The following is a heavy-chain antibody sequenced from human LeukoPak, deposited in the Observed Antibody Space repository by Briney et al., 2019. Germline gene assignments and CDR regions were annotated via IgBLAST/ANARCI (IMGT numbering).Heavy chain of an antibody. CDR2: IHYSGST. D-gene: IGHD3-16*02. V-gene: IGHV4-59*12. J-gene: IGHJ4*02. CDR3: ARVSSYDYVWGSYRSTGDYFDY. Sequence: SETLSLTCTVSGGSISSYYWSWIRQSPGKGLEWIGYIHYSGSTNYNPSLKSRVTISVDKSKNQFSLKLSSVTAADTAVYYCARVSSYDYVWGSYRSTGDYFDYWGQGTLVTVSS. CDR1: GGSISSYY.